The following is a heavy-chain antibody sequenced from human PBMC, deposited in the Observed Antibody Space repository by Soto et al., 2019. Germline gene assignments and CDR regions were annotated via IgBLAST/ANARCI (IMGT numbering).Heavy chain of an antibody. CDR2: VYYSGST. V-gene: IGHV4-39*01. Sequence: PSETLSLTCAVSSGSVSNDNWWSWIRQPPGKGLEWIGIVYYSGSTYYNPSLKSRVTMSIDTSKNQFFLKLSSVTAADTAVYFCASRPARISTGITYYFDYWGHGTLVTDSS. CDR3: ASRPARISTGITYYFDY. CDR1: SGSVSNDNW. J-gene: IGHJ4*01. D-gene: IGHD2-21*01.